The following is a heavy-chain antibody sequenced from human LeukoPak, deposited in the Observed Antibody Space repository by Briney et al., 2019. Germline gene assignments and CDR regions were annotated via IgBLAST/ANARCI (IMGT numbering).Heavy chain of an antibody. Sequence: RGSLRLSCAASGFTFSSYWMSWVRQAPGKGLEWVANIKQDGSEKYYVDSVKGRFTISRDNSKNTLYLQMNSLRAEDTAVYYCAKDSRAASTRNTLYYWGQGTLVTVSS. CDR2: IKQDGSEK. CDR3: AKDSRAASTRNTLYY. CDR1: GFTFSSYW. J-gene: IGHJ4*02. D-gene: IGHD1-14*01. V-gene: IGHV3-7*03.